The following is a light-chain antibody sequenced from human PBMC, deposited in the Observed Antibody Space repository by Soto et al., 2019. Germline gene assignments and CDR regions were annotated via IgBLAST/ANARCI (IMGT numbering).Light chain of an antibody. V-gene: IGKV3-20*01. Sequence: EIVLTQSPGTLSLSPGERATLSCRASQSVSSYYLAWYQQKPGQAPRLLIYAASSRATGIPDRFSGGGSGTDFTLTISRLEPEDFAVYYCQQCGSSPWTFGQWTKVDI. CDR1: QSVSSYY. CDR3: QQCGSSPWT. J-gene: IGKJ1*01. CDR2: AAS.